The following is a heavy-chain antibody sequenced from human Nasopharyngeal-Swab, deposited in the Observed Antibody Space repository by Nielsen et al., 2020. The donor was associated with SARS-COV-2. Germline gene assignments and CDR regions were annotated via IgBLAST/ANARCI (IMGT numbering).Heavy chain of an antibody. D-gene: IGHD3-9*01. CDR1: GFTVTSNY. J-gene: IGHJ6*03. CDR3: AGDQLTAYGYYYYMDV. Sequence: GESLKISCAASGFTVTSNYMSWVRQAPGKGLEWVSIIYDGASTYYADSVRGRFTISRDYSKNTLYLQITSLRAEDTAVYYCAGDQLTAYGYYYYMDVWGRGTTVTVSS. V-gene: IGHV3-66*01. CDR2: IYDGAST.